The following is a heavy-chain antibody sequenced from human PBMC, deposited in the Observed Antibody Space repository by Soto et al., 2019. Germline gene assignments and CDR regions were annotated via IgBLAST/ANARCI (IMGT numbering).Heavy chain of an antibody. J-gene: IGHJ6*01. CDR2: INHSGST. CDR1: GGSFSGYY. V-gene: IGHV4-34*01. CDR3: ARARVATISPYYYYGMDV. D-gene: IGHD5-12*01. Sequence: QVQLQQWGAGLLKPSETLPLSCAVYGGSFSGYYWSWIRQPPGKGLEWIGEINHSGSTNYNPSLKSRVTISVDTSKNQFSLKLSSVTAADTAVYYCARARVATISPYYYYGMDVW.